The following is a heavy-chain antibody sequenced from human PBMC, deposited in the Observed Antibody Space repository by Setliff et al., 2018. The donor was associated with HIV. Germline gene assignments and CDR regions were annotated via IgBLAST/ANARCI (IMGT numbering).Heavy chain of an antibody. CDR1: GFSFSNSA. Sequence: PGGSLRLSCAASGFSFSNSAMHWVRQASGKGLEWVANIDQNGSEKNYVDSVMGRFTISRDNAKNSLFLQMNSLRVDDTALYYCASLAGWGQGTLVTVSS. V-gene: IGHV3-7*05. CDR2: IDQNGSEK. J-gene: IGHJ4*02. CDR3: ASLAG.